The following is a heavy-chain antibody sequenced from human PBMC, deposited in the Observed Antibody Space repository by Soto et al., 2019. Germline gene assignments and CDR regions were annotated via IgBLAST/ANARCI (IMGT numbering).Heavy chain of an antibody. J-gene: IGHJ4*02. V-gene: IGHV4-39*01. CDR2: IYYSGST. CDR3: ARLRAYYDILTGYYSAFDY. CDR1: GGSISSSSYY. Sequence: TLSLTCTVSGGSISSSSYYWGWIRQPPGKGLEWIGSIYYSGSTYYNPSLKSRVTISVDTSKNQFSLKLSSVTAADTAVYYCARLRAYYDILTGYYSAFDYWGQGTLVTVSS. D-gene: IGHD3-9*01.